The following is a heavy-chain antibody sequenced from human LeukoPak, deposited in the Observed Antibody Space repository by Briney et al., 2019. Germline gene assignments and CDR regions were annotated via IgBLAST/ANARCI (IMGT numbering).Heavy chain of an antibody. J-gene: IGHJ4*02. D-gene: IGHD5-18*01. CDR3: ARVQIGYSYGLFDY. CDR1: GGSMSSYY. V-gene: IGHV4-59*01. CDR2: IYYSGST. Sequence: SETLSLTCTVSGGSMSSYYWSWIRQPPGKGLEWIGYIYYSGSTKYNPSLKSRVTISVHTSKNQFSLKLSSVTAADTAVYYCARVQIGYSYGLFDYWGQGTLVTVSS.